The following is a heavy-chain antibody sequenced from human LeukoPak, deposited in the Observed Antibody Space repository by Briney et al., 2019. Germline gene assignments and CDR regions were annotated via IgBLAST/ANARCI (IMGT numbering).Heavy chain of an antibody. CDR3: ARGGLVVVTAISPFDP. V-gene: IGHV1-46*01. CDR1: GYTFTSYY. Sequence: GASVKVSCKASGYTFTSYYMHWVRQAPGQGLEWMGIINPSGGSTSYAQEFQGRVTMTRDTSTSTVYMELSSLRSEDTAVYYCARGGLVVVTAISPFDPWGQGTLVTVSS. CDR2: INPSGGST. D-gene: IGHD2-21*02. J-gene: IGHJ5*02.